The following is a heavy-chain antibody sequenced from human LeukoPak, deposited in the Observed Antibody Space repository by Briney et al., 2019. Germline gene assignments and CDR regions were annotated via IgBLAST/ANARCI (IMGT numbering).Heavy chain of an antibody. Sequence: KPSETLSLTCTVSGGSINSYYWSWIRQPPGKGLECIGHIYYTGSTYYKPSLESRVTISVDTAKNQISLKLSSVTAADTAVYYCARYEEFSTGYSASSSRHYFDHWGQGTLVTVSS. CDR2: IYYTGST. CDR3: ARYEEFSTGYSASSSRHYFDH. D-gene: IGHD3/OR15-3a*01. V-gene: IGHV4-59*01. J-gene: IGHJ4*02. CDR1: GGSINSYY.